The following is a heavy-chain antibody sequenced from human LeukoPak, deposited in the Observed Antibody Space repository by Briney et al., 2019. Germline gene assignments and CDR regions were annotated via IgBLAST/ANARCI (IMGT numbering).Heavy chain of an antibody. V-gene: IGHV1-18*01. J-gene: IGHJ3*02. CDR2: ISAYNGNT. D-gene: IGHD3-3*01. Sequence: ASVKVSCKASGYTFTSYGISWVRQAPGQGLEWMGWISAYNGNTNYAQKFQGRVTMTRDTSISTAYMELSRLRSDDTAVYYCARAPPITTNDAFDIWGQGTMVTVSS. CDR1: GYTFTSYG. CDR3: ARAPPITTNDAFDI.